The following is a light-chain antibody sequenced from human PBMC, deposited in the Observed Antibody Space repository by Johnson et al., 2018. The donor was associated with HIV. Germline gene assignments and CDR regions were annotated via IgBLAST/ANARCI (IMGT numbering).Light chain of an antibody. CDR1: SSNIGNNY. CDR3: ATWDRSLSAGGV. CDR2: ENT. V-gene: IGLV1-51*02. Sequence: QSVLTQPPSVSAAPGQKVTISCSGSSSNIGNNYVSWYQQLPGTAPKLLIYENTKRPSGVPDRFSGSKSGSSATLGITGLQTGDEADYYCATWDRSLSAGGVFGTGNKVTVL. J-gene: IGLJ1*01.